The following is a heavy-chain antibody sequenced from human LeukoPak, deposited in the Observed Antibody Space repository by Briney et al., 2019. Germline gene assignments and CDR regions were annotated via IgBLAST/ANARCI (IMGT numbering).Heavy chain of an antibody. V-gene: IGHV1-2*06. CDR1: GYTFTGYY. CDR2: INPNSGGT. J-gene: IGHJ4*02. CDR3: ARAEANDYDFWSGYSASFDY. D-gene: IGHD3-3*01. Sequence: SVKVSFKASGYTFTGYYMHWVRQAPGQGLEWMGRINPNSGGTNYAQKLQGRVTMTRDTSISTAYMELSRLRSDDTAVYYCARAEANDYDFWSGYSASFDYWGQGTLVTVSS.